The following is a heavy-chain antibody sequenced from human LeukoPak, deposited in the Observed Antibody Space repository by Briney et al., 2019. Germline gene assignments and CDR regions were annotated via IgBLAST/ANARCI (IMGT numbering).Heavy chain of an antibody. J-gene: IGHJ4*02. CDR3: ATYLAYSSSRNFDY. CDR2: ISSGGGST. D-gene: IGHD6-13*01. Sequence: GGSLRLSCAASGFTFSSYAMSWVRQAPGEGLEWVSTISSGGGSTYYADSVKGRFAISRDNSKNTLYLQMNNLRAEDTAVYHCATYLAYSSSRNFDYWGQGTLVTVSS. CDR1: GFTFSSYA. V-gene: IGHV3-23*01.